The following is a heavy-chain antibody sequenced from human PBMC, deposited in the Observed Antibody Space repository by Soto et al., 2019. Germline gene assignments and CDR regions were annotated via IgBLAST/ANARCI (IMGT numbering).Heavy chain of an antibody. CDR2: IIPIFGTA. Sequence: QGQLVQSGAEVKKPGSSVKVSCKASVGSFSSYAISWVRQAPVQGLEWMGGIIPIFGTATYAQKFQGRVTIIADKSTSTAYMELSSLRSEDTAVYYCARAGPVAGNHAFDIWGQGTLVTVAS. J-gene: IGHJ3*02. V-gene: IGHV1-69*06. D-gene: IGHD6-19*01. CDR3: ARAGPVAGNHAFDI. CDR1: VGSFSSYA.